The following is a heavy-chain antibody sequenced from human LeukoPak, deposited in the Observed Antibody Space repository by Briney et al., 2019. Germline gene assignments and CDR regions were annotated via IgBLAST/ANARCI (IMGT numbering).Heavy chain of an antibody. D-gene: IGHD5-18*01. V-gene: IGHV3-9*01. CDR1: GFTFDDYA. J-gene: IGHJ6*02. CDR2: ISWNSGSI. Sequence: PGGSLRLSCAASGFTFDDYAMHWVRQAPGKGLEWVSGISWNSGSIGYADSVKGRFTISRDNAKNSLYLQMNSLRAEDTALYYCAKDGGIQPRHYHYGMDVWGQGTTVTVSS. CDR3: AKDGGIQPRHYHYGMDV.